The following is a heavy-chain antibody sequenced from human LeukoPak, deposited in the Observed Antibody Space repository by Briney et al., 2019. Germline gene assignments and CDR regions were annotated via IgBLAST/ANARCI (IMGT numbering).Heavy chain of an antibody. D-gene: IGHD2-2*01. CDR1: GGSFSGYY. Sequence: PSETLSLTCAVYGGSFSGYYWSWIRQPPGKGLEWIGETNHSGSTNYNPSLKSRVTISVDTSKNQFSLKLSSVTAADTAVYYCATRPPRVYCSSTSCYGMDVWGKGTTVTVSS. J-gene: IGHJ6*04. CDR2: TNHSGST. CDR3: ATRPPRVYCSSTSCYGMDV. V-gene: IGHV4-34*01.